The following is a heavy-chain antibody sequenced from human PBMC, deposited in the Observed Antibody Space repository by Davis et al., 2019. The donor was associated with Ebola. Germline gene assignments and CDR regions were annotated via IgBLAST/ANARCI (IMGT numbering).Heavy chain of an antibody. J-gene: IGHJ4*02. CDR2: IIPIFGTA. V-gene: IGHV1-69*13. CDR1: GGTFSSYA. CDR3: ARGLQGIVGAIGIDY. D-gene: IGHD1-26*01. Sequence: SVKVSCKASGGTFSSYAISWVRQAPGHGLEWMGGIIPIFGTANYAQKFQGRVTITADESTSTAYMELSSLRSEDTAVYYCARGLQGIVGAIGIDYWGQGTLVTVSS.